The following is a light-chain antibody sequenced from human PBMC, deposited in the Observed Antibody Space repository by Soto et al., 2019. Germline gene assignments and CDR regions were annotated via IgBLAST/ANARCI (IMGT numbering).Light chain of an antibody. CDR3: QQLNSYPIT. V-gene: IGKV1-9*01. CDR1: QGISSY. CDR2: AAS. Sequence: IQLTQSPSSLSASVGDRVTITCRASQGISSYLAWYQQKPGKAPKLLIYAASTLQSGVPSRFSGSGSGTDFTLTISSLQAEDFATYYSQQLNSYPITFGGGTKVEIK. J-gene: IGKJ4*01.